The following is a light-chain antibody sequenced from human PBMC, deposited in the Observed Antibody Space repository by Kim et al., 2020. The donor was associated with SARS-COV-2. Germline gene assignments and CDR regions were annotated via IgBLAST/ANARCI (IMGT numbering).Light chain of an antibody. J-gene: IGKJ5*01. V-gene: IGKV1D-13*01. CDR2: DAS. Sequence: SASVGDRVTLACRASQGISTALAWYQKKPGKAPKLLIYDASSSESGVPSRFSGSGSGTDFTLTISSLQPEDFGTYFCQQFNNLITFSQGTRLEIK. CDR3: QQFNNLIT. CDR1: QGISTA.